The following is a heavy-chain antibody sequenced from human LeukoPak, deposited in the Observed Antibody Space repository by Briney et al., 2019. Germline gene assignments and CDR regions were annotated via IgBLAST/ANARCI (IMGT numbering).Heavy chain of an antibody. D-gene: IGHD3-16*01. CDR2: IYYNGNT. Sequence: PSETLSLTCNVSGDSIRSDYWTWIRQSPRRGLEWIGNIYYNGNTNYHPSLKSRISIIIETSKNQFSLKMYSVTAADTAVYYCARDGRGGYVEYWGQGILVVVSS. J-gene: IGHJ4*02. CDR3: ARDGRGGYVEY. V-gene: IGHV4-59*01. CDR1: GDSIRSDY.